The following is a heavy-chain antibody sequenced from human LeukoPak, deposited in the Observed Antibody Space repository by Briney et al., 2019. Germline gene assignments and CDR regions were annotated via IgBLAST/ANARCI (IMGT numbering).Heavy chain of an antibody. CDR3: ARGMIYYYYYMDV. D-gene: IGHD3-16*01. J-gene: IGHJ6*03. CDR1: GFTFSSYA. V-gene: IGHV3-48*04. Sequence: GGSLRPSCAASGFTFSSYAMSWVRQAPGKGLEWVSYISSSGSTIYYADSVKGRFTISRDNAKNSLYLQMNSLRAEDTAVYYCARGMIYYYYYMDVWGKGTTVTVSS. CDR2: ISSSGSTI.